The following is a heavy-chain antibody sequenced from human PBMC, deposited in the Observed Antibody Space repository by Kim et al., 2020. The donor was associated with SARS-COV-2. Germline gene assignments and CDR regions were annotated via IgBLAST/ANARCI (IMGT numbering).Heavy chain of an antibody. CDR3: ARHERHCSEGLCLTDVFDL. D-gene: IGHD2-15*01. CDR1: GFSVYNIDYF. V-gene: IGHV4-39*01. Sequence: SETLSLTCSVSGFSVYNIDYFWSWIRQPPGKGLEWIGSVSYSNHTRFNPSLESRVSMSVDTSRDQFALKMVSVTAADTATYYCARHERHCSEGLCLTDVFDLWGQGRLVVVSA. CDR2: VSYSNHT. J-gene: IGHJ3*01.